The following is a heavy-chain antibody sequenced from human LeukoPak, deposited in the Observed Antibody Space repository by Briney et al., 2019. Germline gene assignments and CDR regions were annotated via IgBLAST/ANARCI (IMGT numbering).Heavy chain of an antibody. Sequence: ASVKVSCKASGYTFTSYDINWVRQATGQGLEWMGWMNPNSGNTGYAQKFQGRVTMTRNTSISTAHMELSSLRSEDTAVYYCARFIVGATTHFDYWGQGTLVTVSS. CDR1: GYTFTSYD. D-gene: IGHD1-26*01. V-gene: IGHV1-8*01. CDR2: MNPNSGNT. J-gene: IGHJ4*02. CDR3: ARFIVGATTHFDY.